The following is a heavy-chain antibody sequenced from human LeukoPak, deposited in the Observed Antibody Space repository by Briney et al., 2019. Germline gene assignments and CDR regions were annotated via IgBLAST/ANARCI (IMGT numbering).Heavy chain of an antibody. D-gene: IGHD3-10*01. CDR3: ARRAVRGVIIYDY. CDR2: IYYSGST. CDR1: GGSISSGGYY. J-gene: IGHJ4*02. V-gene: IGHV4-31*03. Sequence: SQTLSLTRTVSGGSISSGGYYWSWIRQHPGKGLEWIGYIYYSGSTYYSPSLKSRVTISVDTSKNQFSLKLSSVTAADTAVYYCARRAVRGVIIYDYWGQGTLVTVSS.